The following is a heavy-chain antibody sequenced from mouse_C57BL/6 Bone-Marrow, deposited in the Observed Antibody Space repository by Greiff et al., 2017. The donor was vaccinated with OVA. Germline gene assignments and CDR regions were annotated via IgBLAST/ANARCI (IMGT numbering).Heavy chain of an antibody. CDR3: ASRKTSAMDY. CDR1: GFSLTSYG. V-gene: IGHV2-6*01. J-gene: IGHJ4*01. Sequence: VKVVESGPGLVAPSQSLSITCTVSGFSLTSYGVDWVRQSPGKGLEWLGVIWGVGSTNYNSALKSRLSISKDNSKSQVFLKMNSLQTDDTAMYYCASRKTSAMDYWGQGTSVTVSS. CDR2: IWGVGST.